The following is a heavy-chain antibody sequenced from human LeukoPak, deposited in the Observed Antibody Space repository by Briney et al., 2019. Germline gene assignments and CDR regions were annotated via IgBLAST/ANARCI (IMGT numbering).Heavy chain of an antibody. CDR1: GFTFSSYA. Sequence: GGSLRLSCAASGFTFSSYAMSWVCQAPGKGLEWVSAISGSGGSTYYADSVKGRFTISRDNSKNTLYLQMNSLRAEDTAVYYCAIASPWRGGYSYGPIDYWGQGTLVTVSS. CDR2: ISGSGGST. J-gene: IGHJ4*02. D-gene: IGHD5-18*01. CDR3: AIASPWRGGYSYGPIDY. V-gene: IGHV3-23*01.